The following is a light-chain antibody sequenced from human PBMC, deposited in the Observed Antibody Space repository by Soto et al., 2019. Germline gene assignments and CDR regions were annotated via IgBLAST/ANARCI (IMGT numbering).Light chain of an antibody. CDR1: QSISTY. V-gene: IGKV1-39*01. J-gene: IGKJ5*01. Sequence: DIQMTQSPSSLSASVRDRVTINCRASQSISTYLNWYQQKPGKAPKLLIYAASSLQSGVPSRFSGSGSGTHFTLTISSLQPEDFATYYCQQTYSTPMAFGLGTRLEIK. CDR2: AAS. CDR3: QQTYSTPMA.